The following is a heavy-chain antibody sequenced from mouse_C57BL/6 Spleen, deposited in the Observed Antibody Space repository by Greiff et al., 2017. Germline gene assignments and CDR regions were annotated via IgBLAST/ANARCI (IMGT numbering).Heavy chain of an antibody. CDR3: ARGYDYDRAWFAY. V-gene: IGHV1-52*01. Sequence: QVQLQQPGAELVRPGSSVKLSCKASGYTFTSYWMHWVKQRPIQGLEWIGNIDPSDSETHYNQKFKDKATLTVDKSSSTAYMQLSSLTSEDSADYDCARGYDYDRAWFAYWGQGTLVTVSA. CDR2: IDPSDSET. CDR1: GYTFTSYW. J-gene: IGHJ3*01. D-gene: IGHD2-4*01.